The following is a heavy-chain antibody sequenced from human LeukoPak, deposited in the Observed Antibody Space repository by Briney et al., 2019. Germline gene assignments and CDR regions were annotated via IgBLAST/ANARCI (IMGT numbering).Heavy chain of an antibody. CDR2: IIPISDIA. CDR3: ARDREDSSSSFFY. J-gene: IGHJ4*02. Sequence: SVKVSCKASGTPYSFSSYAISWVRQAPGQGLEWMGRIIPISDIANYARRFRGRVTITADRSTATVYMDLSSLTSEDTVVYYCARDREDSSSSFFYWGQGTPVTVAS. CDR1: GTPYSFSSYA. V-gene: IGHV1-69*04. D-gene: IGHD1-26*01.